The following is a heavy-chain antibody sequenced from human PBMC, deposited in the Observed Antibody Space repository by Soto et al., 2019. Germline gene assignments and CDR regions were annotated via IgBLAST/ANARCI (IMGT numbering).Heavy chain of an antibody. Sequence: GGSLRLSCAASGFSFSSDSMGWVRQAPGKGLEWVSSISSSGSFKNYADSVKGRFTISRDNSKNSLYLQMNSLKDEDTAVYYCARDPPTGTTLDWVDPWGQGTLVTVSS. V-gene: IGHV3-21*01. D-gene: IGHD1-7*01. J-gene: IGHJ5*02. CDR1: GFSFSSDS. CDR3: ARDPPTGTTLDWVDP. CDR2: ISSSGSFK.